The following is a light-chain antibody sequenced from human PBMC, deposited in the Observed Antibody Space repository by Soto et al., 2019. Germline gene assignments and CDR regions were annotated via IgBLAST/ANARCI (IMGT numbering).Light chain of an antibody. CDR3: SSFRSGTTL. J-gene: IGLJ1*01. CDR1: SGDIGGYNF. V-gene: IGLV2-14*01. Sequence: QSGLTQPASVSGSPGQLITISCTGTSGDIGGYNFVSWYHQHPGKAPKLMIYEVSNRPSGVSDRFSGSKSGNTASLTISGLQAEDEADYYCSSFRSGTTLFGTGTKVTLL. CDR2: EVS.